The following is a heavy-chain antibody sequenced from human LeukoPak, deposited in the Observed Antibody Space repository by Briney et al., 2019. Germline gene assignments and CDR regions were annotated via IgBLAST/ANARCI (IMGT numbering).Heavy chain of an antibody. V-gene: IGHV3-30-3*01. D-gene: IGHD2-21*02. CDR1: GFTFSSYA. J-gene: IGHJ4*02. CDR2: ISYDGSNK. Sequence: GGSLRLSCAASGFTFSSYAMHWVRQAPGKGLEWVAVISYDGSNKYYADSVKGRFTISRDNSKNTLYLQMNSLRAEDTAVYYCARIMVGAPKYCGGDCYSDDYWGQGTLVTVSS. CDR3: ARIMVGAPKYCGGDCYSDDY.